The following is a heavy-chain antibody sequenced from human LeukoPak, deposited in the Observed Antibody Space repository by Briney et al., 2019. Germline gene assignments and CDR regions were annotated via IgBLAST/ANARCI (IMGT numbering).Heavy chain of an antibody. CDR3: AREVVWRNEVGDY. D-gene: IGHD3-16*01. J-gene: IGHJ4*02. V-gene: IGHV3-23*01. CDR1: GVTFSSFA. Sequence: GGSLRLSCAATGVTFSSFAMSWVRQAPGKGLEGVSTIHASGGGAFYADSVKGRFTISRDDSKNTLYLQMNSLRAEDTAVYYCAREVVWRNEVGDYWGQGTLVTVSS. CDR2: IHASGGGA.